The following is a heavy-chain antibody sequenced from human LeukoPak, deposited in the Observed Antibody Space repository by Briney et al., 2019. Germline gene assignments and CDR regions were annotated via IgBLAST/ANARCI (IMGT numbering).Heavy chain of an antibody. J-gene: IGHJ5*02. Sequence: PSETLSLTCAVYGGSFSGYYWSWIRQPPGKGLEWIGEINHRGSTNYNPSIKGRVPISVDTSKNQFSLMLSSVTAADTAVYFCARAPIVVVIATSGGWFDPWGQGTLVTVSS. V-gene: IGHV4-34*01. CDR1: GGSFSGYY. CDR3: ARAPIVVVIATSGGWFDP. CDR2: INHRGST. D-gene: IGHD2-21*01.